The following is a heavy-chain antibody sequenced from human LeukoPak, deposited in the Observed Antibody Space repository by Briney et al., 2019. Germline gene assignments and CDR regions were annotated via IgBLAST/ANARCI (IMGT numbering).Heavy chain of an antibody. CDR3: ASLGQWLRLKADY. CDR1: GDSISPYS. D-gene: IGHD5-12*01. Sequence: SETLSLTCTVSGDSISPYSWNWIRQPPGKGLEWIGYIYSSGSTNYSPSLKSRVSMSVDTSKNQFSLKLSSVTAADTAVYYCASLGQWLRLKADYWGQGTLVTVSS. J-gene: IGHJ4*02. CDR2: IYSSGST. V-gene: IGHV4-59*01.